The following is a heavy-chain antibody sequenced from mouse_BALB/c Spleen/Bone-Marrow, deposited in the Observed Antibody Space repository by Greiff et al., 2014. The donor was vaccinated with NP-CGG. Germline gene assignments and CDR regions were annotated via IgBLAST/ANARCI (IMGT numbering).Heavy chain of an antibody. V-gene: IGHV1S130*01. CDR3: ACSYRCGNFDV. J-gene: IGHJ1*01. CDR1: GYTFTSSW. Sequence: QVQLQQSGSVLVRPGASVKLSCKASGYTFTSSWMHWAKQRPGQGLEWIGDIYPNSDNTNYNEKFRGKATLTVDTSSNTAYVDLNMLPSEESAVYYWACSYRCGNFDVWGAGTTVTVSS. D-gene: IGHD2-14*01. CDR2: IYPNSDNT.